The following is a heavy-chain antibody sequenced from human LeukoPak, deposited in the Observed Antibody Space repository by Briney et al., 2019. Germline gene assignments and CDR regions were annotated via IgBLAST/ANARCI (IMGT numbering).Heavy chain of an antibody. CDR3: AKGGVVPAAIHDY. CDR2: ISGSGGST. J-gene: IGHJ4*02. Sequence: GGSLRLSCAASGFTFSSHWMDWVRQAPGKGLEWVSAISGSGGSTYYADSVKGRFTISRDNYKNTLYLQMNSLRAEDTAVYYCAKGGVVPAAIHDYWGQGTLVTVSS. V-gene: IGHV3-23*01. CDR1: GFTFSSHW. D-gene: IGHD2-2*01.